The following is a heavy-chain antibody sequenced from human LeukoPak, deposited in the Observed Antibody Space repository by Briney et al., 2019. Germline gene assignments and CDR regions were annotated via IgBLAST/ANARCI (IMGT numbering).Heavy chain of an antibody. Sequence: GGSLRLSCAASGFTFSSYSMNWVRQAPGKGLEWVSSISSSSNYIYYADAAKGRLTISRDNAKNSLYLQMNSLRAEDTAVYFCAREMAAGTFDYWGQGALVTVSS. CDR3: AREMAAGTFDY. CDR2: ISSSSNYI. J-gene: IGHJ4*02. D-gene: IGHD5-24*01. V-gene: IGHV3-21*01. CDR1: GFTFSSYS.